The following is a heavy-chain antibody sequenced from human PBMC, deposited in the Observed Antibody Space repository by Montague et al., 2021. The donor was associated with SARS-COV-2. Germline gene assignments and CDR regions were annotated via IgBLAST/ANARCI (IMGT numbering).Heavy chain of an antibody. CDR3: AREDRWNGFDP. J-gene: IGHJ5*02. CDR1: SGSISSYY. V-gene: IGHV4-59*01. CDR2: IYYRGAT. Sequence: SETLSLTCIVSSGSISSYYWSWIRQSPGKGLEWIGYIYYRGATNYNPSLKSRVTVSIDTSKNQFSLKLISVTAADTAVYFCAREDRWNGFDPWGQGVLVTVSS. D-gene: IGHD5-24*01.